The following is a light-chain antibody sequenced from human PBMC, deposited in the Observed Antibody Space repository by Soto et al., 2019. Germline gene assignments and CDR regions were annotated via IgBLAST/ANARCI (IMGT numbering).Light chain of an antibody. J-gene: IGKJ4*01. V-gene: IGKV1-39*01. Sequence: DIQMTQSPSSLSASVGDRVTITCRASQTISTYLNWYQQRPGKAPKVLIYAASSLQSGVPYRFSGSGSGTEFPLTISGLRPEDFATYYCQQGSSSPLTFGGGTRVEI. CDR3: QQGSSSPLT. CDR1: QTISTY. CDR2: AAS.